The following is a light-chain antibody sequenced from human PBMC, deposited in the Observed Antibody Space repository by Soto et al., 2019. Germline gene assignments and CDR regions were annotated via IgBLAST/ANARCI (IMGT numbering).Light chain of an antibody. V-gene: IGLV1-44*01. CDR3: GTWDESLGAGV. J-gene: IGLJ3*02. CDR2: DDS. CDR1: SSSFASGS. Sequence: QSVLTQSPSASGTPGERVTISCSGSSSSFASGSVNWYQQLPGTAPQLLIYDDSKRHSGVPDRLSGSRYGTSASLAIAGLQPGDEAVYYCGTWDESLGAGVFGGGTKLTVL.